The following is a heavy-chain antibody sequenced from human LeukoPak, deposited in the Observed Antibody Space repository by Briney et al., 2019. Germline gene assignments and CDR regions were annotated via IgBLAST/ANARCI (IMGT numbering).Heavy chain of an antibody. CDR2: ISSSSSYI. CDR1: GFTVSSNY. CDR3: ARPYYYDTSGYSGY. D-gene: IGHD3-22*01. J-gene: IGHJ4*02. V-gene: IGHV3-21*01. Sequence: GGSLRLSCAASGFTVSSNYMSWVRQAPGKGLEWVSYISSSSSYIYYADSVKGRFTISRDNANNSLSLQMNSLRAEDTAVYYCARPYYYDTSGYSGYWGPGTLVTVSS.